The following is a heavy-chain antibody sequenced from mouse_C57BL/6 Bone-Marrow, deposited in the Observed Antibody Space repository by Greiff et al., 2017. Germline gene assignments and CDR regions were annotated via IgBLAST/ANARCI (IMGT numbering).Heavy chain of an antibody. J-gene: IGHJ2*01. V-gene: IGHV1-26*01. CDR1: GYTFTDYY. CDR3: ERDPLYGSSYNFDY. Sequence: VQLQQSGPELVKPGASVKISCKASGYTFTDYYMNWVKQSHGKSLEWIGDINPNNGGTSYNQKFKGKATLTVDKSSSTAYMEPRSLTSEDSAVYYCERDPLYGSSYNFDYWGQGTTLTVSS. D-gene: IGHD1-1*01. CDR2: INPNNGGT.